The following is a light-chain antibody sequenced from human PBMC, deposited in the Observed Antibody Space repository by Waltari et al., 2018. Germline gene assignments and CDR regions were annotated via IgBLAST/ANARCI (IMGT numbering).Light chain of an antibody. CDR2: WAS. CDR3: LQYLHTPRT. CDR1: QSLLYTSNNKNY. V-gene: IGKV4-1*01. Sequence: DVVMTQSPDSLTVSLGERATINCKSSQSLLYTSNNKNYLAWYQQKPGQPPKILIYWASSRESGVPDRFIGSWSGTDFTLTISGLQAEDVASYFCLQYLHTPRTFGQGTKVEIK. J-gene: IGKJ1*01.